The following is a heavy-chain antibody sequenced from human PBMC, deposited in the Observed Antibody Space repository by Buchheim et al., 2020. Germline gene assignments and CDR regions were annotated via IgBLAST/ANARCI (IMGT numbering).Heavy chain of an antibody. J-gene: IGHJ4*02. Sequence: QVQLQESGPGLVKPSETLSLTCSVSGGSISTYYWSWIRQPPGKGLEWIGYIYYSGSTNYNPSLKSRVSISVDTSQNQLSLKLTSVTAADTAVYYCARGAHSGSYLSFFDYWGQGTL. CDR3: ARGAHSGSYLSFFDY. V-gene: IGHV4-59*01. CDR1: GGSISTYY. D-gene: IGHD1-26*01. CDR2: IYYSGST.